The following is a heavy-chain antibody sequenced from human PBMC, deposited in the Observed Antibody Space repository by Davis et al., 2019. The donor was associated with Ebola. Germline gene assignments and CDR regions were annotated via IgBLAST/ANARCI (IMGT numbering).Heavy chain of an antibody. Sequence: PGPSLRLSCETPRVASGRFSMPWVGLAPGRGLEWVAFIRHDGSDKFYGDSVKGRFTISRDNSKNTLYLQMNSLKTEDTAVYYCAKDGGVGWDLDHWGQGTLATVSS. J-gene: IGHJ4*02. V-gene: IGHV3-30*02. CDR1: RVASGRFS. CDR3: AKDGGVGWDLDH. D-gene: IGHD3-16*01. CDR2: IRHDGSDK.